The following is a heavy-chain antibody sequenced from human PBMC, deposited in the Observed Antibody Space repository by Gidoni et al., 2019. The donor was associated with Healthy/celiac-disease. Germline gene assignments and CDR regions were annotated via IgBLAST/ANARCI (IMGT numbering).Heavy chain of an antibody. D-gene: IGHD6-19*01. V-gene: IGHV3-21*01. J-gene: IGHJ4*02. Sequence: EVQLVESGGGLVKPGGSLRLSCAASGFTFSTYTMNWARQAPGKGLEWVSPISSSSSYIYYADSVKGRFTISRDNAKNSLYLQMNSLRAEDTAVYYCARDEETHSSGWFTYFDYWGQGTLVTVSS. CDR1: GFTFSTYT. CDR3: ARDEETHSSGWFTYFDY. CDR2: ISSSSSYI.